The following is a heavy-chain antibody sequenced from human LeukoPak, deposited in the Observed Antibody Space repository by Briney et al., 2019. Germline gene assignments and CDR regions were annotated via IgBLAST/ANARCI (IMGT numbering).Heavy chain of an antibody. CDR3: ARQFFLYGDSGYYYYMDV. V-gene: IGHV5-51*01. Sequence: GESLQISCKGSGYSFTSYWIGWVRQMPGKGLEWMGIIYPGDSDTRYSPSFQGQVTISADKSISTAYLQWSSLKASDTAMYYCARQFFLYGDSGYYYYMDVWGKGTTVTVSS. CDR2: IYPGDSDT. D-gene: IGHD4-17*01. CDR1: GYSFTSYW. J-gene: IGHJ6*03.